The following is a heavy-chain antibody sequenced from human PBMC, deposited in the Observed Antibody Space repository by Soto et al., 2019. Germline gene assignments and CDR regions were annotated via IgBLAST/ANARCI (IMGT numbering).Heavy chain of an antibody. J-gene: IGHJ4*02. CDR3: ARGLKGSYGSDY. Sequence: EVQLVESGGGLTQPGGSLRLSCAASEFTFSDYWMHWVRQVPGKGLVWVSRISGDASTANYAGPVRGRFTISRDNAKNTVYLQMNSLRAEDTAMYYCARGLKGSYGSDYWGQGTLVTVSS. V-gene: IGHV3-74*01. CDR2: ISGDASTA. CDR1: EFTFSDYW. D-gene: IGHD5-18*01.